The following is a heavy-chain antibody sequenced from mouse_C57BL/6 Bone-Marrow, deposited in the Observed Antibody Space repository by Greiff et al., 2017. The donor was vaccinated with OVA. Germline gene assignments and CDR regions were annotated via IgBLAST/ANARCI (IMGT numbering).Heavy chain of an antibody. D-gene: IGHD3-2*02. CDR3: ARRGKRTAQATFAY. V-gene: IGHV1-9*01. J-gene: IGHJ3*01. CDR2: ILPGGGST. Sequence: VQLQQSGAELMKPGASVKLSCKATGYTFTGYWIEWVKQRPGHGLEWIGEILPGGGSTNYNEKFKGKATFTADTSSNTAYMQLSSLTTEDSAIYYCARRGKRTAQATFAYWGQGTLVTVSA. CDR1: GYTFTGYW.